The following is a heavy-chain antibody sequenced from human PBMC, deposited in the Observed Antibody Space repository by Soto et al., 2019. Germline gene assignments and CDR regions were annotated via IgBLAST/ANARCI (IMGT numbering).Heavy chain of an antibody. D-gene: IGHD6-19*01. J-gene: IGHJ4*02. CDR1: GFTFSNAW. CDR2: IKSKTDGGTT. Sequence: GGSLRLSCVASGFTFSNAWMSWVRQAPGKGLEWVGRIKSKTDGGTTDYAAPVKGRFTISRDDSKNTLYLQMNSLKTEDTAVYYCTTDVCLYSSGCKFDYWGQGTLVTVSS. CDR3: TTDVCLYSSGCKFDY. V-gene: IGHV3-15*01.